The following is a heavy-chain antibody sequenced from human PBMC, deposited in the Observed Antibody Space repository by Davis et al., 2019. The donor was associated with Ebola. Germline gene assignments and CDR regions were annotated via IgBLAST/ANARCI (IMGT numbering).Heavy chain of an antibody. J-gene: IGHJ6*02. CDR3: ARDRGYSYGNLVWYYYYGMDV. D-gene: IGHD5-18*01. V-gene: IGHV3-33*01. CDR2: IWYDGSNK. Sequence: PGGSLRLSCAASGFTFSSYGMHWVRQAPGKGLEWVAVIWYDGSNKYYADSVTGRFTISRDNSKNTLYVQMNSLRAEDTAVYYCARDRGYSYGNLVWYYYYGMDVWGQGTTVTVSS. CDR1: GFTFSSYG.